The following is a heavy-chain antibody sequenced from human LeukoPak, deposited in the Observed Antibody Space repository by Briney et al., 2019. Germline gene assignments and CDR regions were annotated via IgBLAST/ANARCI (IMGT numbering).Heavy chain of an antibody. CDR3: ARGGDYGDGNWFDP. J-gene: IGHJ5*02. CDR1: GGSISSYY. CDR2: IHNSGST. Sequence: SETLSLTCNVSGGSISSYYWSWIRQSPGKELEWIGYIHNSGSTNYNPSLKSRVIISVDKSKNQFSLKLSSVTAADTAVYYCARGGDYGDGNWFDPWGQGTLVTVSS. D-gene: IGHD4-17*01. V-gene: IGHV4-59*12.